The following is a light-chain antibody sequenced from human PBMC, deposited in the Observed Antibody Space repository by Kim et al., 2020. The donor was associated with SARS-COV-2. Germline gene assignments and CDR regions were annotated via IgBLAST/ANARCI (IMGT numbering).Light chain of an antibody. CDR3: QQYNTYPIT. CDR1: QGLGMY. Sequence: ASIGNIVTITCRASQGLGMYLAFFQQKPGKAPKSLLYAASSLQSGVPSKCSGGGSGTDFTLSISGLQPEDFATYYCQQYNTYPITFGQGTRLEIK. CDR2: AAS. J-gene: IGKJ5*01. V-gene: IGKV1-16*02.